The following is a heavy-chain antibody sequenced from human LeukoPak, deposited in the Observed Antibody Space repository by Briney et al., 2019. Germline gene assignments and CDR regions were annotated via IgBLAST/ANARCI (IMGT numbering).Heavy chain of an antibody. CDR2: ISSSSSYI. D-gene: IGHD3-10*01. CDR1: GFTFSSYS. CDR3: ARGGIGYYGSGSYRDDY. V-gene: IGHV3-21*01. J-gene: IGHJ4*02. Sequence: GGSLRLSCAASGFTFSSYSMNWVRQAPGKGLEWVSSISSSSSYIYYADSVKGRFTISRDNAKNSLYLQMNSLRAEDTAVYYCARGGIGYYGSGSYRDDYWGQGTLVTVSS.